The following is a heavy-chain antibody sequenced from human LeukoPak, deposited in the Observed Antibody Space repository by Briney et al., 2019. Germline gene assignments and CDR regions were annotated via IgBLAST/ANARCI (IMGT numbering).Heavy chain of an antibody. CDR3: AGQLWLKRFDY. J-gene: IGHJ4*02. CDR2: INHSGST. Sequence: SETLSLTCAVYGGSFSGYYWSWIRQPPGKGLEWIGEINHSGSTSYNPSLKSRVTMSVDTSKNQFSLKLSSVTAADTAVYYCAGQLWLKRFDYWGQGTLVTVSS. CDR1: GGSFSGYY. V-gene: IGHV4-34*01. D-gene: IGHD5-18*01.